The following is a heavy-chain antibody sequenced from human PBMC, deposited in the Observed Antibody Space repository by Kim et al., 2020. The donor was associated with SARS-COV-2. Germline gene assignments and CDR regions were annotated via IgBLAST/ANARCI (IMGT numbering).Heavy chain of an antibody. J-gene: IGHJ6*02. V-gene: IGHV3-7*01. CDR3: ASGDYHYYYGMDV. Sequence: YVDSVKGRFTISRDNAKNSLYLQRNSLRAEDTAVYYCASGDYHYYYGMDVWGQGTTVTVSS. D-gene: IGHD2-21*02.